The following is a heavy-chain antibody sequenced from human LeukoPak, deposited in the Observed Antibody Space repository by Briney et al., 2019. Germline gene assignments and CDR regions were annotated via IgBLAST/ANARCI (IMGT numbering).Heavy chain of an antibody. D-gene: IGHD3-22*01. J-gene: IGHJ4*02. CDR2: ISYDGSNK. CDR1: GFTFSSYA. Sequence: GSLRLSCAASGFTFSSYAMHWVRQAPGKGLEWVAVISYDGSNKYYADSVKGRFTISRDNSKNTLYLQMNSLRAEDTAVYYCARDQGVVITTYFDYWGQGTLVTVSS. V-gene: IGHV3-30*04. CDR3: ARDQGVVITTYFDY.